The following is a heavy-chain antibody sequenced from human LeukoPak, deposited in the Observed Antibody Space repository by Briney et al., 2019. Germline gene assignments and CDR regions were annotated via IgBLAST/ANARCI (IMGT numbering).Heavy chain of an antibody. CDR2: IYYSGST. CDR1: GGSISSYY. Sequence: PSETLSLTCTVSGGSISSYYWSWIRQPPGKGLEWIGYIYYSGSTNYNPSLKSRVTISVDTSKNQFSLKLSSVTAADTAVYYCARALNTAMDLIDYWGQGTLVTVSS. D-gene: IGHD5-18*01. CDR3: ARALNTAMDLIDY. V-gene: IGHV4-59*01. J-gene: IGHJ4*02.